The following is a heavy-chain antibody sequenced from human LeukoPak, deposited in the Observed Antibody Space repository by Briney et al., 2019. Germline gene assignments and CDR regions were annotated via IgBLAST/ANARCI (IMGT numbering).Heavy chain of an antibody. CDR3: ARDRHMSGSYLETYYFDY. V-gene: IGHV3-23*01. D-gene: IGHD1-26*01. CDR1: GFTFSSYA. J-gene: IGHJ4*02. Sequence: PGGSLRLSCAASGFTFSSYAMSWVRQVPGKGLEWVSAISGSGGSTYYADSVKGRFTISRDNSKNTLYLQMNSLRAEDTAVYYCARDRHMSGSYLETYYFDYWGQGTLVTVSS. CDR2: ISGSGGST.